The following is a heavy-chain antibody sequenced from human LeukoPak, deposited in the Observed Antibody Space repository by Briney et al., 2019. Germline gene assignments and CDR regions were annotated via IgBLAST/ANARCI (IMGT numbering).Heavy chain of an antibody. CDR2: VSPPGGGT. D-gene: IGHD3-16*01. CDR3: ARDGGGYFDY. CDR1: GFTFSNHG. J-gene: IGHJ4*02. V-gene: IGHV3-23*01. Sequence: GGSLRLSCAASGFTFSNHGMNWVRQAPGKGLEWLSGVSPPGGGTYYADSVKGRFTISRDNSKNTLYLQMNSLRAEDTAVYYCARDGGGYFDYWGQGTLVTVSS.